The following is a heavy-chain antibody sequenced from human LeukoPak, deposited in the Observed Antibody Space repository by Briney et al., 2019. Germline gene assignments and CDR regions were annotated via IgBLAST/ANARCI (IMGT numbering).Heavy chain of an antibody. D-gene: IGHD2-15*01. J-gene: IGHJ6*03. CDR2: ISAYNGNT. Sequence: ASEKVSCKASGYTFTSYGISWGRQAPGQGLEWMGWISAYNGNTNYAHKLQGKVTITTDTSTSTAYMELRRLTSDDTAVYYCAREPLERGIYYMDVWGKGTTVTVSS. CDR1: GYTFTSYG. V-gene: IGHV1-18*01. CDR3: AREPLERGIYYMDV.